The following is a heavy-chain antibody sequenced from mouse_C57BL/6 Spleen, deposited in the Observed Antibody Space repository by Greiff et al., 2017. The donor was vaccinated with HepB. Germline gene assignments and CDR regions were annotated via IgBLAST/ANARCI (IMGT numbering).Heavy chain of an antibody. J-gene: IGHJ4*01. D-gene: IGHD2-4*01. CDR2: INPNNGGT. CDR1: GYTFTDYN. V-gene: IGHV1-22*01. Sequence: EVQLQQSGPELVKPGASVKMSCKASGYTFTDYNMHWVKQSHGKSLEWIGYINPNNGGTSSNQKFKGKATVTVNKSSSTAYMELRSLTSEDSAVYYCATDYDYDVGAMDYWGQGTSVTVSS. CDR3: ATDYDYDVGAMDY.